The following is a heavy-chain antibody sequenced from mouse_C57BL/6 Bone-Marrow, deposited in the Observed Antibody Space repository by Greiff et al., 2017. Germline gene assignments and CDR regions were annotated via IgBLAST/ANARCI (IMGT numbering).Heavy chain of an antibody. CDR1: GYTFTDYY. J-gene: IGHJ3*01. CDR2: IYPGSGNT. CDR3: ANWDRFAY. Sequence: VQLVESGAELVRPGASVKLSCKASGYTFTDYYINWVKQRPGQGLEWIARIYPGSGNTYYNEKFKGKATLTAEKSSSTAYMQLSSLTSEDSAVYFCANWDRFAYWGQGTLVTVSA. V-gene: IGHV1-76*01. D-gene: IGHD4-1*01.